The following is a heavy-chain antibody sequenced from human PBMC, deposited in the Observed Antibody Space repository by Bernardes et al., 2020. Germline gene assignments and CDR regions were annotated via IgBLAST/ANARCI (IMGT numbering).Heavy chain of an antibody. CDR1: GFTFGDHI. D-gene: IGHD2-21*01. CDR3: AKETRCIRSDCDGGLDS. Sequence: GGSLRLSCAASGFTFGDHIMHWVRQPPGKGLEWVSLISWDAVTHYADSVKGRFTISSDNSRNSLFLQMNSLTTEDTAFYYCAKETRCIRSDCDGGLDSWGQETLVSVSS. CDR2: ISWDAVT. J-gene: IGHJ4*02. V-gene: IGHV3-43*01.